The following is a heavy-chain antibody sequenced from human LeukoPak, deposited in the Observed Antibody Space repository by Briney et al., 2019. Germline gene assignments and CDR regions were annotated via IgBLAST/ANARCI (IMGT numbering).Heavy chain of an antibody. V-gene: IGHV3-13*01. J-gene: IGHJ4*02. CDR2: IGTAGDT. Sequence: PGGSLRLSCAASGFTFSSYDMHWVRQATGKGLEWVSAIGTAGDTYYPGSVKGRFTISRENAKNSLYLQMNSLRAADTAVYYCARGMEEDDYGDYAGDYYFDYWGQGTLVTVSS. CDR1: GFTFSSYD. D-gene: IGHD4-17*01. CDR3: ARGMEEDDYGDYAGDYYFDY.